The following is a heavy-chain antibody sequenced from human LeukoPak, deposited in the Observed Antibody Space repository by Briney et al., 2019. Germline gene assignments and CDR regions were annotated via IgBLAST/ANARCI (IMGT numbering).Heavy chain of an antibody. CDR1: GGSFSGYY. CDR2: INHSGST. CDR3: ATRRTFNGDYYFDY. D-gene: IGHD4-17*01. Sequence: KPSETLSLTCAVYGGSFSGYYWSWIRQPPGKGLEWIGEINHSGSTNYNPSLKSRVTISVDTSKNQFSLKLSSVTAADTAVYYCATRRTFNGDYYFDYWGQGTLVTVSS. J-gene: IGHJ4*02. V-gene: IGHV4-34*01.